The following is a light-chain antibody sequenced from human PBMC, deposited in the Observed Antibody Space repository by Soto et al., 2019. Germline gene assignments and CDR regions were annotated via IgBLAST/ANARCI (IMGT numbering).Light chain of an antibody. V-gene: IGKV3-15*01. CDR2: AAS. Sequence: ETVMTQCPATLSVSPGERATLSCRASESVRDRLAWYQQKPGQAPRLLIHAASTRATGIPARFSGSGSGTEFTLTISSXQSEDFAVYYCQQHNSWPLTFGGGTKVDIK. J-gene: IGKJ4*01. CDR1: ESVRDR. CDR3: QQHNSWPLT.